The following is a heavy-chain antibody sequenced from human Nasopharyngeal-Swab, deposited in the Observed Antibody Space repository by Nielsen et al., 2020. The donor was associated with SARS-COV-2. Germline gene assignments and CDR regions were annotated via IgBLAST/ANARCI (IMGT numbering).Heavy chain of an antibody. CDR2: INPSGGST. V-gene: IGHV1-46*01. J-gene: IGHJ4*02. CDR3: ARDGVLKIFGVWRAPGSEYYFDY. Sequence: ASVKVSCKASGYTFTSYYMHWVRQAPGQGLEWMGIINPSGGSTSYAQKFQGRVTMTRDTSTSTVYMELSSLRSEDTAVYYCARDGVLKIFGVWRAPGSEYYFDYWGQGTLVTVSS. CDR1: GYTFTSYY. D-gene: IGHD3-3*01.